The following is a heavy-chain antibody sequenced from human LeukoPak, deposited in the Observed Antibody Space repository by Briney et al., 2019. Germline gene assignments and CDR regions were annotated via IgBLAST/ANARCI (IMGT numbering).Heavy chain of an antibody. CDR2: MNTNSDNT. V-gene: IGHV1-8*01. D-gene: IGHD3-22*01. CDR1: GYTFTSYD. Sequence: ASVKVSCKASGYTFTSYDINWVRQATGQGLEWMGWMNTNSDNTGYAQKFQGRVTMTRNTSISTAYMELSSLRSEDTAVYYCARGLNYDSSGYYFFWGQGTLVTVSS. CDR3: ARGLNYDSSGYYFF. J-gene: IGHJ4*02.